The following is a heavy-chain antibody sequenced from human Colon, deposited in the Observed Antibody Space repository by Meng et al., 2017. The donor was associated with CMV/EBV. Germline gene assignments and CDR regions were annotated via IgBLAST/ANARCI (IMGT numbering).Heavy chain of an antibody. CDR1: GFSLSTSGMR. J-gene: IGHJ6*02. Sequence: SGPTLVKPTQTLTLTCTFSGFSLSTSGMRVSWIRQPPGKALEWLARIDWDDDKFYSTSLKTRLTISKDTSKNQVVLTMTNMDPVDTATYYCARIADYYYGMDVWGQGTTVIVSS. CDR3: ARIADYYYGMDV. CDR2: IDWDDDK. V-gene: IGHV2-70D*14.